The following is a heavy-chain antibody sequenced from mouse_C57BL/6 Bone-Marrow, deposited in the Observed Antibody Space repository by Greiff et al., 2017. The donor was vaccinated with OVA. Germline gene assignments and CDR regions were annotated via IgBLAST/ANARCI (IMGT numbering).Heavy chain of an antibody. D-gene: IGHD2-4*01. CDR3: ARGGICDYDFDY. CDR1: GYTFTSYW. V-gene: IGHV1-64*01. Sequence: QVQLQQPGAELVKPGASVKLSCKASGYTFTSYWMHWVKQRPGQGLEWIGMIHPNSGSTNYNEKFKSKATLTVDKSSSTAYTQLSSLTSEDSAVYYCARGGICDYDFDYWGQGTTLTVSS. J-gene: IGHJ2*01. CDR2: IHPNSGST.